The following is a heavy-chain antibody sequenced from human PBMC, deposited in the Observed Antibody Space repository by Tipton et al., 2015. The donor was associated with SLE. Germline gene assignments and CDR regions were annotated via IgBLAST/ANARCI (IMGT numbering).Heavy chain of an antibody. V-gene: IGHV3-48*03. D-gene: IGHD1-26*01. J-gene: IGHJ4*02. CDR1: GFTFITYE. CDR3: AREGSGTPDY. Sequence: GSLRLSCAASGFTFITYEMNWVRQAPGKGLEWVSYISGSGSTIYYADSVKGRFTISRDNAKNSLYLQMNSLRAEDTALYYCAREGSGTPDYWGQGTLVTVSS. CDR2: ISGSGSTI.